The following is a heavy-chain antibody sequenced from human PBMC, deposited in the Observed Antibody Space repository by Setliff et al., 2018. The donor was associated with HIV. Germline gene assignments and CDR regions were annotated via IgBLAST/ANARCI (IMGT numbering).Heavy chain of an antibody. D-gene: IGHD2-2*01. Sequence: GGSLRLSCSASGFSFSSYAMSWVRQAPGKGLEWVSVISGTGGSTYYADSVKGRFTISRDNSKNTLYLKMNSRRAEDTAVYYCAKEHCGRTSCYSLFDYWGQGTLVTVSS. V-gene: IGHV3-23*01. CDR2: ISGTGGST. CDR3: AKEHCGRTSCYSLFDY. J-gene: IGHJ4*02. CDR1: GFSFSSYA.